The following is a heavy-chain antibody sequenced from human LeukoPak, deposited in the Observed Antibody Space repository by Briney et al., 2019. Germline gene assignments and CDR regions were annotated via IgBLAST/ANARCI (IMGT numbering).Heavy chain of an antibody. CDR3: ARGGSYFVH. CDR1: GFTFTNYG. V-gene: IGHV3-48*04. CDR2: ISTSGSTI. Sequence: GGSLRLSCAASGFTFTNYGMTWVRQAPGKGLEWVSHISTSGSTINYADSVKGRFTISRDNAKNSLYLQMNSLRAEDTAVYYCARGGSYFVHWGQGTLVTVSS. J-gene: IGHJ4*02. D-gene: IGHD3-16*01.